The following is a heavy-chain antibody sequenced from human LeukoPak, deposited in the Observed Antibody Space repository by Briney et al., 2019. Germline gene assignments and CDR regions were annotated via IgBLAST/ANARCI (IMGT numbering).Heavy chain of an antibody. D-gene: IGHD3-22*01. CDR2: IYTSGST. J-gene: IGHJ5*02. V-gene: IGHV4-4*07. CDR1: GGSITNYF. CDR3: ARESKSYDGSGFYHDP. Sequence: SETLSLTCNVSGGSITNYFWSWIRQPAGKGLEWIGRIYTSGSTDYNPSLRSRVTMSVDTSKNQFSLKVWSVTAADTAVYYCARESKSYDGSGFYHDPWGQGTLVTVSS.